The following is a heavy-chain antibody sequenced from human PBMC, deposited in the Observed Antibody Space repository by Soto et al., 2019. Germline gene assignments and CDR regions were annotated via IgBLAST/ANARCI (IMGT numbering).Heavy chain of an antibody. CDR3: ARENYDFWSGYYLDY. CDR1: GITFSTYR. Sequence: GGSLRLSCVVSGITFSTYRMHWVRQAPGKGLVWVSHIKSDGTVTHYTDSVRGRFIISRDNAKKTVVLQMNSLRAEDTAVYYCARENYDFWSGYYLDYWGQGTLVTVSS. D-gene: IGHD3-3*01. V-gene: IGHV3-74*01. CDR2: IKSDGTVT. J-gene: IGHJ4*02.